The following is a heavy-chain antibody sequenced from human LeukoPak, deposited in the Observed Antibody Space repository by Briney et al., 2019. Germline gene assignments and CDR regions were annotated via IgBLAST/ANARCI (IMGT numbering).Heavy chain of an antibody. CDR3: ARDRGYYYDSRGYDY. CDR2: INHSGST. V-gene: IGHV4-34*01. Sequence: SETLSLTCAVYGGSFSGYYWSWIRQPPGKGLEWIGEINHSGSTNYNPSLKSRVTISVDTSKNQFSLKLSSVTAADTAVYYCARDRGYYYDSRGYDYWGQGTLVTVSS. J-gene: IGHJ4*02. CDR1: GGSFSGYY. D-gene: IGHD3-22*01.